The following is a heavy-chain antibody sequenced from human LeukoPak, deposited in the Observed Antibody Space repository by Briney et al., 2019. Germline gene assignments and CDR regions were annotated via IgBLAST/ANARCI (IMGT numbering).Heavy chain of an antibody. CDR2: IRYDGSNK. Sequence: GGSLRLSCAASGFTFSSYGMHWVRQAPGKGLEWVAFIRYDGSNKYYADSVKGRFTISRDNSKNTLYLQMNSLRAEDTAVYYCARDLSLGWTRSFDYWGQGTLVTVSS. CDR3: ARDLSLGWTRSFDY. D-gene: IGHD3/OR15-3a*01. CDR1: GFTFSSYG. J-gene: IGHJ4*02. V-gene: IGHV3-30*02.